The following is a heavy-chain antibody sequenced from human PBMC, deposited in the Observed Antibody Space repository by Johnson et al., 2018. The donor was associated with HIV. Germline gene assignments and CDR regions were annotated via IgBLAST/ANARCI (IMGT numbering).Heavy chain of an antibody. V-gene: IGHV3-30*04. Sequence: QVQLVESGGGVVQPGRSLRLSCAASGFTFSSYAMHWVRQAPGKGLDWVAVISYDGGNIYYTDSVKGRFTISRDNSKNTLYLQMNSLRAEDTAVYYCAKDLGAVAGHHWGQGTMVTVSS. CDR3: AKDLGAVAGHH. D-gene: IGHD6-19*01. CDR2: ISYDGGNI. CDR1: GFTFSSYA. J-gene: IGHJ3*01.